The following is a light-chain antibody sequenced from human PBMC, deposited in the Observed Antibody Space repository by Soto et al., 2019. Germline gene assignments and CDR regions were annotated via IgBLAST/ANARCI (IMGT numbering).Light chain of an antibody. CDR2: DVS. Sequence: DIPMTQSPSSLSASVGDRVTVTCRASQSISNYLNWYQHKPGKAPKLLIYDVSTLQNEVPSRFSGSGSGTDFTLTISSLQPEDFATYYCQQGYIAPLTFGQGTKVEVK. V-gene: IGKV1-39*01. J-gene: IGKJ1*01. CDR1: QSISNY. CDR3: QQGYIAPLT.